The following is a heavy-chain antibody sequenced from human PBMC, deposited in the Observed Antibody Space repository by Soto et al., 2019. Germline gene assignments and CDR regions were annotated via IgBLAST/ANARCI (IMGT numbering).Heavy chain of an antibody. CDR3: ARSSPYIVVRKPTGNQDYYGMDV. V-gene: IGHV1-69*01. J-gene: IGHJ6*02. CDR2: IIPVFGTT. CDR1: GGTFSNYT. D-gene: IGHD2-2*01. Sequence: QVQLVQSGAEVKKPGSSVKVFCKASGGTFSNYTISWVRQAPGQGLEWMGGIIPVFGTTDYEQKFQGRVPITADGSTITAYMKLSSLRSADTAVYYCARSSPYIVVRKPTGNQDYYGMDVWGQGTTVTVSS.